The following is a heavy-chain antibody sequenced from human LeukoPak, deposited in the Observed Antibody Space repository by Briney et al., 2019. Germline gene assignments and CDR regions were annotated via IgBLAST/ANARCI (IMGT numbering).Heavy chain of an antibody. CDR1: GFTFDYYG. D-gene: IGHD3-16*01. V-gene: IGHV3-20*04. J-gene: IGHJ5*02. CDR2: INWNGGST. CDR3: ARALFLGDWFDP. Sequence: GSLSLSCAASGFTFDYYGMSWVRPAPGKGLEWVSGINWNGGSTGYSDSVKGRFTISRDNAKSTLYLQMNSLRAEDTAVYYCARALFLGDWFDPWGQGTLVTVSS.